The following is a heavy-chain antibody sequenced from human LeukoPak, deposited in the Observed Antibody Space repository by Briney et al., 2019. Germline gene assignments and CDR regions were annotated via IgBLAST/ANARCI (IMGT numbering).Heavy chain of an antibody. Sequence: ASVKVSCKASGYTFTGYYIHWVRQAPGQGLEWMGWINPNSGGTNYAQKFQGRVTMTRDTSISTAYMELSRLRSDDTAVYYCATRGYDSSDYYYYMDVWGKGTTVTVSS. CDR1: GYTFTGYY. J-gene: IGHJ6*03. D-gene: IGHD3-22*01. CDR3: ATRGYDSSDYYYYMDV. V-gene: IGHV1-2*02. CDR2: INPNSGGT.